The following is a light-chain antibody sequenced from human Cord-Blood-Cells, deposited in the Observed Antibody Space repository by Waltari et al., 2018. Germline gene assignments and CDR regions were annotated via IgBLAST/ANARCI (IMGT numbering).Light chain of an antibody. CDR3: QQSYSTPLT. V-gene: IGKV1-39*01. J-gene: IGKJ4*01. Sequence: DIQMTQSPPSLTASVGERVTITCRASQSIRSYLNWYQQKPGKAPKLLIYAASSLQRGVPSRFSGSGSGTDFTLTISSLQPEDFATYYCQQSYSTPLTFGGGTKVEIK. CDR2: AAS. CDR1: QSIRSY.